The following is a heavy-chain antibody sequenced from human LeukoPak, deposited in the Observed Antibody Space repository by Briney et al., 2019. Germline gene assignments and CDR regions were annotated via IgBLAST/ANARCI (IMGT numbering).Heavy chain of an antibody. V-gene: IGHV4-39*01. CDR1: GGSISSSSYY. Sequence: SETLSLTCTVSGGSISSSSYYWGWIRQPPGKGLEWIGRIFYSGSIYYNPSLQSRVTISVDTSKNQFSLKLSSVTAADTAVYYCARLGVLQQLAWGQGTLVTVSS. CDR2: IFYSGSI. J-gene: IGHJ5*02. D-gene: IGHD6-13*01. CDR3: ARLGVLQQLA.